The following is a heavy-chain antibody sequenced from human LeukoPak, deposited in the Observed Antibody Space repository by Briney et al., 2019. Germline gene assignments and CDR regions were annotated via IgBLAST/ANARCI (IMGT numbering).Heavy chain of an antibody. J-gene: IGHJ4*02. CDR3: AREARYDILTGPTRGVDY. CDR2: IWYDGSNK. CDR1: GFTFSSYG. V-gene: IGHV3-33*01. Sequence: GRSLRLSCAASGFTFSSYGMHWVRQAPGKGLEWVAIIWYDGSNKYYADSVKGRFTISRDNSKNTLYLQMNSLRAEDTAVYYCAREARYDILTGPTRGVDYWGQGTLVTVSS. D-gene: IGHD3-9*01.